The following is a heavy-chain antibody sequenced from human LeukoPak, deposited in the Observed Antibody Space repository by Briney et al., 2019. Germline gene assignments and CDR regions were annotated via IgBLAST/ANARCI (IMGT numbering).Heavy chain of an antibody. J-gene: IGHJ4*02. Sequence: ASVKVSFKASGGTFSSYAISWVRQAPGQGLEWMGGIIPIFGTANYAQKFQGRVTITADGSTSTAYMELSSLRSEDTAVYYCASKGSRGDFDYWGQGTLVTVSS. CDR2: IIPIFGTA. V-gene: IGHV1-69*01. CDR1: GGTFSSYA. D-gene: IGHD1-26*01. CDR3: ASKGSRGDFDY.